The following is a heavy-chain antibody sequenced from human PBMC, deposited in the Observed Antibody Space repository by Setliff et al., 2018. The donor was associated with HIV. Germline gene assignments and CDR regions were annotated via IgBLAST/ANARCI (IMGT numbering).Heavy chain of an antibody. Sequence: SVKVSCKASGGTFRSHEISWVRQAPGQGLEWMGGIVPILNTGNYAPKFQGKVTITADESTTTAYMELSSLRSEDTAVYYCARIPNHSSGFDYWGQGTPVTVSS. J-gene: IGHJ4*02. D-gene: IGHD3-22*01. CDR1: GGTFRSHE. CDR2: IVPILNTG. CDR3: ARIPNHSSGFDY. V-gene: IGHV1-69*13.